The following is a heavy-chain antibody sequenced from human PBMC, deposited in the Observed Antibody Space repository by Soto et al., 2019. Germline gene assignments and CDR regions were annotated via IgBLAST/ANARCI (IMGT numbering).Heavy chain of an antibody. D-gene: IGHD3-16*01. J-gene: IGHJ5*02. V-gene: IGHV1-18*04. Sequence: GGSVKGCCKASGYPFTSYGISLERQAPGQGLEWMGWISAYNGNTNYAQKLQGRVTMTTDTSTSTAYMELRSLRSYDTAVYYCAIPMGGLRGWFDPWGQGTLVTVS. CDR3: AIPMGGLRGWFDP. CDR2: ISAYNGNT. CDR1: GYPFTSYG.